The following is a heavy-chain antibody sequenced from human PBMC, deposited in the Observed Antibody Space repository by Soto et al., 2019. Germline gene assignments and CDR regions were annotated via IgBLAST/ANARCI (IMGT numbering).Heavy chain of an antibody. Sequence: XSVKVSCKASGYTFTCCYMHWVRQAPGQGLEWMGWINPNSGGTNYAQKFQGWVTMTRDTSISTAYMELSRLRSDDTAVYYCARGLRSAARVGHYWGQGTLVTVSS. D-gene: IGHD6-6*01. J-gene: IGHJ4*02. CDR1: GYTFTCCY. CDR2: INPNSGGT. CDR3: ARGLRSAARVGHY. V-gene: IGHV1-2*04.